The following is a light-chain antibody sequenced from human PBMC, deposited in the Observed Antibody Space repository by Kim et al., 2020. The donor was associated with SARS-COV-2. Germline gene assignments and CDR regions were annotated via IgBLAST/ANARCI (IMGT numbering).Light chain of an antibody. CDR3: QVWDSTSDHRVV. V-gene: IGLV3-21*04. J-gene: IGLJ2*01. CDR1: NIGSKS. Sequence: SYELTQSPSVSLAPGKTARITCGGSNIGSKSVHWYQQKPGQTPLLVISYDSDRPSGIPERFSGSNSGNTATLTISWVEAGDEADYYCQVWDSTSDHRVVFVGGTQLTVL. CDR2: YDS.